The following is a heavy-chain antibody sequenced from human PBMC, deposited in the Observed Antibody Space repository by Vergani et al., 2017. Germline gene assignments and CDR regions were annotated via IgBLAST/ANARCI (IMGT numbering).Heavy chain of an antibody. D-gene: IGHD3-16*01. V-gene: IGHV4-34*01. J-gene: IGHJ3*02. Sequence: QVQLQQWGAGLLKPSETLSLTCAVYGGSFSGYYWSWIRQPPGKGLEWIGEINHSGSTNYNPCLKSRVTISVDTSKNQFSLKLSSVTAADTAVYYCARANFRGKDAFDIWGQGTMVTVSS. CDR2: INHSGST. CDR3: ARANFRGKDAFDI. CDR1: GGSFSGYY.